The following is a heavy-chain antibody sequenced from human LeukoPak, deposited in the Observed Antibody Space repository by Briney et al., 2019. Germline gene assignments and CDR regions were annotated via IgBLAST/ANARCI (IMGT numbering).Heavy chain of an antibody. D-gene: IGHD5-18*01. CDR3: ARGTQLWSYGMDV. CDR1: GGSFSDYY. V-gene: IGHV4-34*01. J-gene: IGHJ6*02. CDR2: INHSGST. Sequence: PSETLSLTCAVYGGSFSDYYWSWIRQPPGKGLEWIGEINHSGSTNYNPSLTSRVTISVDTSKNQFSLDLSSVTAADTAVYYCARGTQLWSYGMDVWGQGTTVTVSS.